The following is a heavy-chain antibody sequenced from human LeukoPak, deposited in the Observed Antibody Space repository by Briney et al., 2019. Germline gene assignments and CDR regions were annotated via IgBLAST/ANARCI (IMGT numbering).Heavy chain of an antibody. Sequence: PSETLSLTCTVSDGSISAYYWSWIRQPPGKGLEWIGYIYYSGSTSYNPSVNSRVTISVDTPNNHFSMKLSSVTAADTAVYYCARGLYYYDSGSYFYYFDYWGQGTLVTVSS. CDR1: DGSISAYY. V-gene: IGHV4-59*01. CDR2: IYYSGST. J-gene: IGHJ4*02. D-gene: IGHD3-10*01. CDR3: ARGLYYYDSGSYFYYFDY.